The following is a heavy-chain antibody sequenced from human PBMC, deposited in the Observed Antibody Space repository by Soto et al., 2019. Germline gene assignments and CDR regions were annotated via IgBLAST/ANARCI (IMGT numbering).Heavy chain of an antibody. D-gene: IGHD3-10*01. V-gene: IGHV1-18*01. CDR2: ISAYIGNT. CDR1: GYTFTSYG. J-gene: IGHJ4*02. Sequence: QVQLVQSGAEVKKPGASVKVSCKASGYTFTSYGISWVRQAPGQGLEWMGWISAYIGNTNYAQKVQGRLTMTTDTSTSTAYMQLRSLRSDDAAVYYCARAGHGSGSYYNACFDYWGQGTLVTVSS. CDR3: ARAGHGSGSYYNACFDY.